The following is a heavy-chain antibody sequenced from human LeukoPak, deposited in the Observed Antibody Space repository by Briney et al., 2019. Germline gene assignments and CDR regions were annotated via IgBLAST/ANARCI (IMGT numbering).Heavy chain of an antibody. J-gene: IGHJ4*02. V-gene: IGHV1-69*06. D-gene: IGHD3-10*01. CDR3: AREGGRRYGSWSDFDY. CDR2: IIPIFGTA. CDR1: GGTFSSYA. Sequence: ASVKVSCKASGGTFSSYAISWVRQAPGQGLEWMGGIIPIFGTANYAQKFQGRVTITADKSTSTAYMELSSLRSEDTAVYYCAREGGRRYGSWSDFDYWGQGTLVTVSS.